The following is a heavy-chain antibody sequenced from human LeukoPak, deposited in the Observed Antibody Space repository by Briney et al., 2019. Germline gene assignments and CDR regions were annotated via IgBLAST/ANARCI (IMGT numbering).Heavy chain of an antibody. CDR2: IYHSGST. CDR1: GYSISSGYY. D-gene: IGHD6-13*01. Sequence: SETLSLTCTVSGYSISSGYYWGWIRQPPGKGLEWIGSIYHSGSTYYNPSLKGRVTISVDTSKNQFSLKLSSVTAADTAVYYCARDNRGIAAAGNWGQGTLVTVSS. J-gene: IGHJ4*02. V-gene: IGHV4-38-2*02. CDR3: ARDNRGIAAAGN.